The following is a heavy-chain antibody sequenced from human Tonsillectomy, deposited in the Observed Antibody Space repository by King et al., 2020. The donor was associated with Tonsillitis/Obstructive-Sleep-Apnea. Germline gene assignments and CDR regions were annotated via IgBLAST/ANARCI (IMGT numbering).Heavy chain of an antibody. Sequence: QLVQSGAEVKKAGESLKISCQGFGYSFTSYWIGWVRQMPGKGLEWMGIIYPGDSDTRYRPSFQGQVTTSADKSISTAYLQWSSLKASDTAMYFCARQNPTQDYYYGMDVWGQGTTVTVSS. V-gene: IGHV5-51*01. D-gene: IGHD1-1*01. J-gene: IGHJ6*02. CDR3: ARQNPTQDYYYGMDV. CDR2: IYPGDSDT. CDR1: GYSFTSYW.